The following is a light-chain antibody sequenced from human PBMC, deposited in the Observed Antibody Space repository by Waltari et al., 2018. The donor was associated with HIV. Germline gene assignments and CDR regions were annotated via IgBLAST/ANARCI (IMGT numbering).Light chain of an antibody. V-gene: IGKV3D-20*01. CDR2: DAS. J-gene: IGKJ1*01. CDR1: QTINSNF. CDR3: QQYSSSPWT. Sequence: VLTQSPVSLCLSPGERATLSCGASQTINSNFLAWYQQRLGLPPSLLIYDASKRARGVPERFSGAGSGTDFTLTINRLDPEDSAVYFCQQYSSSPWTFGQGTKV.